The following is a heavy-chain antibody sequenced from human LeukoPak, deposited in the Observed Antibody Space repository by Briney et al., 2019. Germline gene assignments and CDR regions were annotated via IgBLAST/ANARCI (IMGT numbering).Heavy chain of an antibody. CDR3: ARDKGDRQYNWFDP. Sequence: SETLSLTCTVSGGSISSSSYYWGWIRQPPGKGLEWIGSIYYSGSTYYNPSLKSRVTISVDTSKNLFSLKLSSVTAADTAVYYCARDKGDRQYNWFDPWGQGTLVTVSS. CDR2: IYYSGST. D-gene: IGHD3-22*01. J-gene: IGHJ5*02. CDR1: GGSISSSSYY. V-gene: IGHV4-39*07.